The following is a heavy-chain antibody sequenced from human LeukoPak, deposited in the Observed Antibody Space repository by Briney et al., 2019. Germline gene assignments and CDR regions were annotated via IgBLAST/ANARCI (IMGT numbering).Heavy chain of an antibody. CDR2: IYYSGST. J-gene: IGHJ6*03. Sequence: SETLSLTCTVSGGSISSSSYYWGWIRQPPGKGLEWIGSIYYSGSTYYNPSLKSRVTISVDTSKNQFSLKLNSVTAADTAVYYCARERYYDFWSGYNYYYYYMDVWGKGTTVTVSS. CDR3: ARERYYDFWSGYNYYYYYMDV. CDR1: GGSISSSSYY. V-gene: IGHV4-39*07. D-gene: IGHD3-3*01.